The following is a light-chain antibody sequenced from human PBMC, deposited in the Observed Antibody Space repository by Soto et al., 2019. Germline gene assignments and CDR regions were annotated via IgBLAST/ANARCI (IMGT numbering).Light chain of an antibody. CDR3: QQYGSSPPIT. V-gene: IGKV3-20*01. CDR2: GAS. Sequence: IVLTQSPGTLSLSPGERATLSCRASQSVTTQLAWYQQKPGQAPRLLIHGASSRATGIPDRFSGSGSGTDFTLTISRLEPEDFAVYYCQQYGSSPPITFGQGTRLEIK. J-gene: IGKJ5*01. CDR1: QSVTTQ.